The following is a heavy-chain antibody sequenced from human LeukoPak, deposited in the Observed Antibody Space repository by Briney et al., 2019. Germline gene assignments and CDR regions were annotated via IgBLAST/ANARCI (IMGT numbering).Heavy chain of an antibody. J-gene: IGHJ3*02. CDR1: GFIFSDYT. Sequence: GGSLRLSCAASGFIFSDYTMNWVRQAPGKGLEGVSSISRGSGSIYYADSVRGRFTISRVNAKNLVYLQMNSLRPEDTAVYYCARSKPSDAFETWGQGTMVTVSS. CDR3: ARSKPSDAFET. CDR2: ISRGSGSI. V-gene: IGHV3-21*06.